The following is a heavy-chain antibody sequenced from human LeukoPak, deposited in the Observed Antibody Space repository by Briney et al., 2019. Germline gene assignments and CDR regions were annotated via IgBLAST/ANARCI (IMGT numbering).Heavy chain of an antibody. CDR1: GFTFSSYS. CDR3: AKDFSPRTYSSGRYGMDY. V-gene: IGHV3-48*04. J-gene: IGHJ4*02. Sequence: GGSLRLSCAASGFTFSSYSMNWVRQAPGKGLEWVSYISSSSSTIYYADSVKGRFTISRDNAKNSLYLQMNSLRAEDTALYYCAKDFSPRTYSSGRYGMDYWGQGTLVTVSS. D-gene: IGHD6-19*01. CDR2: ISSSSSTI.